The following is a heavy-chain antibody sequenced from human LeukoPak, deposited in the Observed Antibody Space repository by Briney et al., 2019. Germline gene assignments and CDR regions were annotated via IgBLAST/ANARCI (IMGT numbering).Heavy chain of an antibody. D-gene: IGHD6-13*01. CDR3: AKDSAAGIAGWPSYFDY. Sequence: PGRSLRLSCAASGFTFSSYGMHWVRQAPGKGLELVAVISYDGSNKYYADSVKGRFTISRDNSKNTLYLQMNSLRAEDTAVYYCAKDSAAGIAGWPSYFDYWGQGTLVTVSS. J-gene: IGHJ4*02. V-gene: IGHV3-30*18. CDR1: GFTFSSYG. CDR2: ISYDGSNK.